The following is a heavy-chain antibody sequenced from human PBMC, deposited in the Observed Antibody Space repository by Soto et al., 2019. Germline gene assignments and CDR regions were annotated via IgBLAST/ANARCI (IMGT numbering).Heavy chain of an antibody. D-gene: IGHD2-2*02. J-gene: IGHJ6*02. Sequence: QVLLVQSGAEVKKSGSSVKVSCKASGGTFSSYAINWVRQAPGQGLEWMGGSIPMFGKANYAENFQGRVTISADESTITAYMELSSLTSDDAAVYYCARGYRDGYFYAMDVWGQGTTVTVSS. CDR2: SIPMFGKA. CDR1: GGTFSSYA. CDR3: ARGYRDGYFYAMDV. V-gene: IGHV1-69*01.